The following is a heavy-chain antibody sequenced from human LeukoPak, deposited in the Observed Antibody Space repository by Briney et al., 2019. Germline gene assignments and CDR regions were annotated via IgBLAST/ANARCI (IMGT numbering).Heavy chain of an antibody. Sequence: AASVTVPFTASGYTFTVYYMHWVRQAPGQGLEWMGWINPNSGGTNYAQKFQGRVTMTRDTSISTAYMELSRLRSDDTAVYYCARDSGSYSGGSYFDYWGQGTLVTVSS. CDR2: INPNSGGT. J-gene: IGHJ4*02. CDR1: GYTFTVYY. CDR3: ARDSGSYSGGSYFDY. D-gene: IGHD1-26*01. V-gene: IGHV1-2*02.